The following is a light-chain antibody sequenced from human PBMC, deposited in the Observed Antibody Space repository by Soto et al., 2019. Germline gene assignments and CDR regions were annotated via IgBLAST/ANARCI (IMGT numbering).Light chain of an antibody. CDR1: SSNMGTNT. Sequence: QSVLTQPPSASGTPGQSGTISCSGSSSNMGTNTVNWYQQLPGTAPKLLIYTHNQRPSGVPDRFSGSKSGTSASLAISGLQSEEEAYYYCASWDDSLNGRVYVFGTGTKLTVL. J-gene: IGLJ1*01. CDR2: THN. V-gene: IGLV1-44*01. CDR3: ASWDDSLNGRVYV.